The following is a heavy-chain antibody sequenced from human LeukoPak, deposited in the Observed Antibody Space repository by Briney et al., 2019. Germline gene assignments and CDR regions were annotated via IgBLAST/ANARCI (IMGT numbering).Heavy chain of an antibody. Sequence: GGSLRLSCAASGFTFSSYAMHWVRQAPGQGLEWMGWINPNSGGTNYAQKFQGRVTMTRDTSISTAYMELSRLRSDDTAVYYCAMIMWAVAFDYWGQGTLVTVSS. J-gene: IGHJ4*02. V-gene: IGHV1-2*02. D-gene: IGHD6-19*01. CDR2: INPNSGGT. CDR3: AMIMWAVAFDY. CDR1: GFTFSSYA.